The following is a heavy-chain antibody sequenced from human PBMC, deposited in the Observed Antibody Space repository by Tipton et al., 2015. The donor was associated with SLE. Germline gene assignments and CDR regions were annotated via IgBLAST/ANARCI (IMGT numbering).Heavy chain of an antibody. V-gene: IGHV3-48*03. J-gene: IGHJ4*02. CDR3: AREGSGKYYGY. D-gene: IGHD1-26*01. CDR2: ISSGGSII. Sequence: GSLRLSCAASGFTFSSYEMNWVRQAPGKGLEWVSYISSGGSIIYYADSVKGRFTISRDNAKNSLDLQMNSLRVEDTGVYYCAREGSGKYYGYWGQGTLVTVSS. CDR1: GFTFSSYE.